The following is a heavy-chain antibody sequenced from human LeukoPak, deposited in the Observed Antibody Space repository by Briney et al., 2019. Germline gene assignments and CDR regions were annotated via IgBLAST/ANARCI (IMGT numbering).Heavy chain of an antibody. V-gene: IGHV3-23*01. Sequence: GGSLRLSCAASGFPFSSYAMSWVRQAPGKGLEWVSAISGSGGSTYYADSVKGRFTISRDNSKNTLYLQMNSLRAEDTAVYYCISSSIPMIRNYFDYWGLGTRVTVSS. CDR1: GFPFSSYA. D-gene: IGHD3-10*01. CDR2: ISGSGGST. J-gene: IGHJ4*02. CDR3: ISSSIPMIRNYFDY.